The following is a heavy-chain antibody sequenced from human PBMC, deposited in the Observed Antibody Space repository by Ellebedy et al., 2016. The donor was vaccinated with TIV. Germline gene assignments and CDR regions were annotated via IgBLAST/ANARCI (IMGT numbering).Heavy chain of an antibody. CDR3: ARDRFIVPGTRAYYGMDV. J-gene: IGHJ6*02. V-gene: IGHV1-18*04. CDR1: GYTFTTYG. Sequence: AASVKVSCKASGYTFTTYGVSWVRQAPGQELEWMGWINPNRGNTLYEQNLQDRLTMTTDASTSPAYMELRSLRSDDTAVYFCARDRFIVPGTRAYYGMDVWGQGTTVTVS. CDR2: INPNRGNT. D-gene: IGHD1-26*01.